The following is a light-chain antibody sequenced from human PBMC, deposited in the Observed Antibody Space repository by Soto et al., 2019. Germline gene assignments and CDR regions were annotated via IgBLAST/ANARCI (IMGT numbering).Light chain of an antibody. J-gene: IGLJ3*02. V-gene: IGLV2-14*01. CDR2: EVS. CDR1: SSDVGGYNY. Sequence: QSALTQPASVSGSPGQSITISCTGTSSDVGGYNYVSWYQQHPGKAPKVMIYEVSNRPSGVSNRFSASKSGKTASLTISGLQAEDEADYYCSSYTSSSTWVFGGGTKSPS. CDR3: SSYTSSSTWV.